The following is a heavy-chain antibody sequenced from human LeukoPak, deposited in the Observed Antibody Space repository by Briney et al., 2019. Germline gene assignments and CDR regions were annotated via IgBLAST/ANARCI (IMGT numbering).Heavy chain of an antibody. CDR3: ARATYDSSGYYPEGAFDI. V-gene: IGHV3-20*04. D-gene: IGHD3-22*01. CDR1: GFTFDDDG. CDR2: INWNGGST. Sequence: GGSLRLSCAASGFTFDDDGMSWVRQAPGKGLEWVSGINWNGGSTGYADSVKGRFTISRDNAKNSLYLQMNSLRAEDTALYYCARATYDSSGYYPEGAFDIWGQGTMVTVSS. J-gene: IGHJ3*02.